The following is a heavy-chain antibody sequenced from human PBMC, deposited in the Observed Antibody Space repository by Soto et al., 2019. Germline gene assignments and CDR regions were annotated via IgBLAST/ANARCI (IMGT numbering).Heavy chain of an antibody. Sequence: GGSLRLSCAASGFTFSSYSMNWVRQAPGKGLEWVSSISSSSSYIYYADSVKGRFTISRDNAKNSLYLQMNSLRAEDTAVYYCARVSQLVKKSSPPWFDPWGQGTLVTVSS. CDR1: GFTFSSYS. D-gene: IGHD6-6*01. J-gene: IGHJ5*02. CDR2: ISSSSSYI. CDR3: ARVSQLVKKSSPPWFDP. V-gene: IGHV3-21*01.